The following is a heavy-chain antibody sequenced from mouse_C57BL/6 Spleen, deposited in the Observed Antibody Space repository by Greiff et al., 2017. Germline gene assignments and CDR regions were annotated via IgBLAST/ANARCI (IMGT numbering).Heavy chain of an antibody. V-gene: IGHV5-6*01. CDR1: GFTFSSYG. CDR2: ISSGGSYT. D-gene: IGHD1-1*01. Sequence: EVQLKESGGDLVKPGGSLKLSCAASGFTFSSYGMSWVRQTPDKRLEWVATISSGGSYTYYPDSVKGRFTISRDNAKNTLYLQMSSLKSEDTAMYYCARPPITTVVAHWYFDVWGTGTTVTVSS. J-gene: IGHJ1*03. CDR3: ARPPITTVVAHWYFDV.